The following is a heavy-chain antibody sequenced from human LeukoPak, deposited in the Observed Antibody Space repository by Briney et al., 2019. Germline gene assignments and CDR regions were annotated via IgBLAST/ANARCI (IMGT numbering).Heavy chain of an antibody. CDR3: ARGKVLLWFGESLDY. J-gene: IGHJ4*02. CDR1: GFTFSDYY. CDR2: IDGSSSRI. Sequence: GGSLRLSCAASGFTFSDYYMSWIRQAPGKGLEWVSYIDGSSSRINYADSVKGRFTISRDNAKNSLYLQMNSLRAEDTAVYYCARGKVLLWFGESLDYWGQGTLVTVSS. V-gene: IGHV3-11*04. D-gene: IGHD3-10*01.